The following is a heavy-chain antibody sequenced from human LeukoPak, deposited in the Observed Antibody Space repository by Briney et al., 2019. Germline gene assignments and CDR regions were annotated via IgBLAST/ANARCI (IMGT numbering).Heavy chain of an antibody. CDR3: ARRRRTGTLWFDP. J-gene: IGHJ5*02. D-gene: IGHD1-7*01. V-gene: IGHV4-4*09. CDR2: IYTSGST. CDR1: GGSISSYY. Sequence: SETLSLTCAVSGGSISSYYWSWIRQPPGKGLEWIGYIYTSGSTNYNPSLKSRVTISVDTSKNQFSLKLSSVTAADTAVYYCARRRRTGTLWFDPWGQGTLVTVSS.